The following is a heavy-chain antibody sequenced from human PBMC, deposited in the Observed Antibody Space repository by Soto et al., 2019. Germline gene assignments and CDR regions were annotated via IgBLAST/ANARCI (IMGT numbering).Heavy chain of an antibody. CDR2: ISYDGSDK. CDR1: GFTFSSSA. V-gene: IGHV3-30*18. CDR3: AKDNPTIAY. Sequence: QVQLVESGGGVVQPGTSLRLSCAASGFTFSSSAMHWVRQAPGKGLEWVAIISYDGSDKHYGDSLEGRFTISRDNSKNTLLLQMNSLRPDDTAIYYCAKDNPTIAYWGQGTRVTVSS. J-gene: IGHJ4*02.